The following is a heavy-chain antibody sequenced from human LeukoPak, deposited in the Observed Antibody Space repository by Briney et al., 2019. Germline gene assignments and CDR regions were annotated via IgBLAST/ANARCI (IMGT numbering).Heavy chain of an antibody. CDR2: ISGTGNT. V-gene: IGHV3-23*01. D-gene: IGHD2-21*02. CDR1: GLTFNFNG. J-gene: IGHJ4*02. Sequence: GGSLRLSCAASGLTFNFNGMSWLRQAPGKGLEWVSAISGTGNTYYAGSVKGRFTISRDKSKNTLYLQMDSLRVEDTATYYCAKDGTGCGGDCYSDFWGQGTLVTVSS. CDR3: AKDGTGCGGDCYSDF.